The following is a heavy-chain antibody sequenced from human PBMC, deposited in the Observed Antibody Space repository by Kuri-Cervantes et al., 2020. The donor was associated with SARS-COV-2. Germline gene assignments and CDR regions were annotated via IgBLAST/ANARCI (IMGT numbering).Heavy chain of an antibody. D-gene: IGHD5-24*01. CDR2: ITSNGSTT. CDR1: GFTFSSHW. V-gene: IGHV3-74*01. J-gene: IGHJ4*02. Sequence: GESLKISCAASGFTFSSHWMHWVRQVPGTGLVWVSRITSNGSTTTYADSVKGRFTISRDNAKNTLYLQMNSLRAEDTALYYCVRGGDGRIVGGDYWVQGILVTVSS. CDR3: VRGGDGRIVGGDY.